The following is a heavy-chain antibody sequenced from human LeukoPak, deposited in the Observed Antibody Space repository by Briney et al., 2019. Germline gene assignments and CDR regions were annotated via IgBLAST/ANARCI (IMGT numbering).Heavy chain of an antibody. CDR2: ISYDGSNK. D-gene: IGHD7-27*01. J-gene: IGHJ4*02. Sequence: GGSLRLSCAASGFTFSSYGMHWVRQAPGKGLEWVAVISYDGSNKYYADSVKGRFTISRDNSKNTLYLQMNSLRAEDTAVYYCARERSWGYFDYWGQGTLVTVSS. CDR3: ARERSWGYFDY. V-gene: IGHV3-30*03. CDR1: GFTFSSYG.